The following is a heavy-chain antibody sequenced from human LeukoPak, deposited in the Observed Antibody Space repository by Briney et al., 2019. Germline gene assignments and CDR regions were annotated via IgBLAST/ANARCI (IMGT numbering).Heavy chain of an antibody. CDR3: AKDETGFLNYFHY. D-gene: IGHD3-3*01. CDR1: GFTFSSYT. V-gene: IGHV3-23*01. CDR2: IDSSGTKT. Sequence: HSGGSLRLSCAASGFTFSSYTMSWVRQAPGKGLAWVSGIDSSGTKTTYADSVKGRFTISRDNPRNTLYLQMNSLRAEDTAVYYCAKDETGFLNYFHYWGQGALVTVSS. J-gene: IGHJ4*02.